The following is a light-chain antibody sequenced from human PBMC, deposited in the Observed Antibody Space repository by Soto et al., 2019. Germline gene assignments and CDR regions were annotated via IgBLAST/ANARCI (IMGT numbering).Light chain of an antibody. CDR1: SSDIGNYNY. Sequence: SALTQPPSASGSTGQSVNISCTGTSSDIGNYNYVSWYQQQPGKAPKLIIFEVSERPSGVPDRVSGSKSGNTASLTVSGLQSEDEADYYCTSYAGRNYVFGTGTKVTVL. CDR2: EVS. J-gene: IGLJ1*01. CDR3: TSYAGRNYV. V-gene: IGLV2-8*01.